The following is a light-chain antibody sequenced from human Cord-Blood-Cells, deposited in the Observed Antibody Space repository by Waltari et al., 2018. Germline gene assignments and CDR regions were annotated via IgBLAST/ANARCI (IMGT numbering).Light chain of an antibody. V-gene: IGKV1-39*01. J-gene: IGKJ4*01. CDR2: AAS. CDR1: QSISSY. Sequence: DIQMTQSPSSLSASVGDRVTITCRASQSISSYLNWYQQKPGKAPKLLIYAASSLQSGVPSRFSSSGSGTEFTLTISSLQPEDCATYYCQQSYSTPLTFGGGTKVEIK. CDR3: QQSYSTPLT.